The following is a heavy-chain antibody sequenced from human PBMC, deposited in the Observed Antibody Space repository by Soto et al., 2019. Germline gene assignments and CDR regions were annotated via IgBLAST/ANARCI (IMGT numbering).Heavy chain of an antibody. D-gene: IGHD2-21*02. CDR2: IYYSGST. CDR3: ARGGIYCGGDCYLAYYYYGMDV. J-gene: IGHJ6*02. Sequence: SETRSLTCTVSGGSISSYYWSWIRQPPGKGLEWIGYIYYSGSTNYNPSLKSRVTISVDTSKNQFSLKLSSVTAADTAVYYCARGGIYCGGDCYLAYYYYGMDVWGQGTTVTVSS. CDR1: GGSISSYY. V-gene: IGHV4-59*01.